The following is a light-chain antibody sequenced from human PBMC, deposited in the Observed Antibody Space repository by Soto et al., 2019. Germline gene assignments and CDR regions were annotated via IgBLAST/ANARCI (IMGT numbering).Light chain of an antibody. J-gene: IGKJ1*01. CDR3: QQSNITPWT. V-gene: IGKV1-39*01. CDR2: AAS. CDR1: QSINIF. Sequence: DIQMTQSPSSLSASVGDRVTISCRAGQSINIFVNWYQQKPGKAPVLLICAASSLQSGVPSRFSGSGSGTEFTLTISSLQPEDFATYYCQQSNITPWTFGRGTKIEIK.